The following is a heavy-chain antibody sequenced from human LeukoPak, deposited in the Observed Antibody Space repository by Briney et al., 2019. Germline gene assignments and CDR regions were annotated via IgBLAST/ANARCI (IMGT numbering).Heavy chain of an antibody. CDR3: AKKGYYDGSGYYMYCFDH. Sequence: GGSLRLSWAASGFTFSSYAMSWVRQAPGKGLEWVSAISGSGGTAYYADSVKGRFTISRDNYKNTLYLQMNSLRAEDTAVYYCAKKGYYDGSGYYMYCFDHWGQGTLVTVSS. J-gene: IGHJ4*02. CDR2: ISGSGGTA. V-gene: IGHV3-23*01. D-gene: IGHD3-22*01. CDR1: GFTFSSYA.